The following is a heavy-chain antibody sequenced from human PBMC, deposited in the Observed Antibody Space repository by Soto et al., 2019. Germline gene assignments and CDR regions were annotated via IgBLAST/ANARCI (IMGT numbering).Heavy chain of an antibody. CDR3: AATHYNFWSGSVDY. Sequence: GGSLRLSCSASGFTLSSFVLHWVRQGPGKGLEWVAVISYDGNHKYYADSVEGRFTISRDNSNNTLFLHMNSLRAEDTAVYYCAATHYNFWSGSVDYWGQGIQVTVSS. CDR1: GFTLSSFV. V-gene: IGHV3-30-3*01. J-gene: IGHJ4*02. D-gene: IGHD3-3*01. CDR2: ISYDGNHK.